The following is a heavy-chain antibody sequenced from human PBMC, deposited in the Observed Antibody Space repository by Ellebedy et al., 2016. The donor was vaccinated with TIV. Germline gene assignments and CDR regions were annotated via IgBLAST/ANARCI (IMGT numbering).Heavy chain of an antibody. J-gene: IGHJ4*02. CDR2: IYYTGST. Sequence: SETLSLTCTVSGASISGGGSYWSWIRQRPGEGLEWIGNIYYTGSTHYNPSLKSLVAISVDTSTNEFSLKLSYVTAADTAVYYCASPTRGYTYGFDSWGQGTLVTVSS. V-gene: IGHV4-31*01. CDR3: ASPTRGYTYGFDS. CDR1: GASISGGGSY. D-gene: IGHD5-18*01.